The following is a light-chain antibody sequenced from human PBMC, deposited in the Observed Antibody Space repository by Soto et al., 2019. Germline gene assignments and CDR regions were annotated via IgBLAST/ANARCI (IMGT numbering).Light chain of an antibody. J-gene: IGKJ1*01. CDR3: QQYGASPET. CDR2: NVS. V-gene: IGKV3-20*01. CDR1: QSVSSAY. Sequence: EIVSTQSPGTLSLSPGERATLSCRASQSVSSAYLAWYQQKPGQAPRLLIYNVSRRATGIPDRFSGSGSGTDFTLTVSRLEPEDFAVYYCQQYGASPETFGQGTKVEIK.